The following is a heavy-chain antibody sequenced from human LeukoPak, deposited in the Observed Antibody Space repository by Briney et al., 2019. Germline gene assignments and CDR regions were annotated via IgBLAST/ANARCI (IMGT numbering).Heavy chain of an antibody. Sequence: GGSLRLSCAASGFTFDDYAMHWVRQAPGKGLEWVSLISWDGGSTHYADSVKGRFTISRDNSKNSLYLQMNSLRAEDTALYYCAKDGGTYYDILTGYYRIPPITPSDYYMDVWGKGTTVTVSS. CDR2: ISWDGGST. V-gene: IGHV3-43D*03. D-gene: IGHD3-9*01. J-gene: IGHJ6*03. CDR3: AKDGGTYYDILTGYYRIPPITPSDYYMDV. CDR1: GFTFDDYA.